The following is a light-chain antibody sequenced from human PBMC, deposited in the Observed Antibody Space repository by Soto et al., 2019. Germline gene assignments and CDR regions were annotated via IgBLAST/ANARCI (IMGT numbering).Light chain of an antibody. Sequence: QSALTQPRSVSGSPGQWVTISCTGTSTEVGTYNYVSWYQQHPGKAPKLLIYDISQRPSGVPDRFSGSNAGNTASLTISGQQDDDESDYYCCSYGGSYAVVFGGGTKLTVL. J-gene: IGLJ2*01. CDR1: STEVGTYNY. CDR3: CSYGGSYAVV. V-gene: IGLV2-11*01. CDR2: DIS.